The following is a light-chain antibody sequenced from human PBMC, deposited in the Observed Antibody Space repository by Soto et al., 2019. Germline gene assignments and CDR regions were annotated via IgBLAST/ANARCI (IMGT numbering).Light chain of an antibody. J-gene: IGKJ1*01. CDR1: QGIRND. Sequence: DIQMTQSPSSLSASVGXRVXITCRASQGIRNDLGWYQQKPGKAPKRLIYDASSLESGVPSRFSGSGSGTEFTLAISSLQPDDFATYYCQQYNSYWTFGQGTKVDI. CDR2: DAS. CDR3: QQYNSYWT. V-gene: IGKV1-17*01.